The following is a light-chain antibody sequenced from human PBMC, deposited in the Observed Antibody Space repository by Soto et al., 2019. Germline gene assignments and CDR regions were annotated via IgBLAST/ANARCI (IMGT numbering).Light chain of an antibody. CDR3: AAWDDSLNGPYVV. CDR2: SNN. Sequence: QAVVTQPPSASGTPGQRVTISCSGSSSNIGSNTVNWYQQLPGTAPKLLIYSNNQRPSGVPDRFYGSKSGTSASLAISGLQSEDEADYYCAAWDDSLNGPYVVFGGGTQLTVL. CDR1: SSNIGSNT. J-gene: IGLJ2*01. V-gene: IGLV1-44*01.